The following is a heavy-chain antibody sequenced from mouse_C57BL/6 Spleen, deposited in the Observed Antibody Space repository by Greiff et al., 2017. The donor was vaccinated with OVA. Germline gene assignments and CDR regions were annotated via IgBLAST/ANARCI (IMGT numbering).Heavy chain of an antibody. CDR1: GISITTGNYR. Sequence: EVKLQESGPGLVKPSQTVFLTCTVTGISITTGNYRWSWIRQFPGNKLEWIGYIYYSGTITYNPSLPSRTTITRDTPKNQFFLEMNSLTAEDTATYYCARAYDYGPWFAYWGQGTLVTVSA. CDR2: IYYSGTI. J-gene: IGHJ3*01. D-gene: IGHD2-4*01. CDR3: ARAYDYGPWFAY. V-gene: IGHV3-5*01.